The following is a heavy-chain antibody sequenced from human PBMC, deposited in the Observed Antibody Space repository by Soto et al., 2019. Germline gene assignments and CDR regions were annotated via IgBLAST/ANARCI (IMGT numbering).Heavy chain of an antibody. CDR3: PRGGRVTTTGDDY. D-gene: IGHD4-4*01. V-gene: IGHV4-30-2*01. Sequence: QLQLQESGSGLVKPSQTLSLTCAVSGGSINTATHSWSWIRQPPGKGLEWIGYIYHSGSTYYNPSVKSRVTTPIDKPNNQSALRLSYVTAADTAVYYCPRGGRVTTTGDDYWGQGILVTVSS. CDR2: IYHSGST. CDR1: GGSINTATHS. J-gene: IGHJ4*02.